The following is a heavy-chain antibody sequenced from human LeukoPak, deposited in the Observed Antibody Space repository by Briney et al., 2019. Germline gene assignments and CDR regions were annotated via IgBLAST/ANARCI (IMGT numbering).Heavy chain of an antibody. V-gene: IGHV4-34*01. Sequence: SETLSLTCAVYGGSFSDYYWSWIRQPPGKGLEWIGEINHSGSTNYNPSLKSRVTISVDTSKNQFSLKLSSVTAADTAVYYCARRPVAGLFDYGGQGTLVTVSS. J-gene: IGHJ4*02. D-gene: IGHD6-19*01. CDR3: ARRPVAGLFDY. CDR1: GGSFSDYY. CDR2: INHSGST.